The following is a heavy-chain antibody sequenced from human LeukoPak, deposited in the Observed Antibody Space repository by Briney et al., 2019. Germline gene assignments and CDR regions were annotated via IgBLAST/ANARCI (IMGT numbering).Heavy chain of an antibody. CDR1: GGSFSGYY. D-gene: IGHD2-2*02. V-gene: IGHV4-34*01. Sequence: SETLSLTCAVYGGSFSGYYRNWIRQPPGKGLEWIGEINHSGGTNYNPSLKSRVTISVDTSKNQFSLKLSSVTAADTAVYYCARGPYCSSTSCYRTVLDYWGQGTLVTVSS. J-gene: IGHJ4*02. CDR2: INHSGGT. CDR3: ARGPYCSSTSCYRTVLDY.